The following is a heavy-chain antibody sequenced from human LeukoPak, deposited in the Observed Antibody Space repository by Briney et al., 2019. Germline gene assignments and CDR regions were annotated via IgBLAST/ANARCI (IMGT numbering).Heavy chain of an antibody. D-gene: IGHD4-17*01. CDR2: ITSTSSYI. V-gene: IGHV3-21*01. Sequence: GGSLRLSCAASGFTFSSYSVSWVRQAPGKGLEWVSSITSTSSYIYYADSVKGRFTISRDNAKNSLYLQMNSLRAEDTAVYYCARCGMTTVTTFWFDPWGQGTLVTVSS. J-gene: IGHJ5*02. CDR3: ARCGMTTVTTFWFDP. CDR1: GFTFSSYS.